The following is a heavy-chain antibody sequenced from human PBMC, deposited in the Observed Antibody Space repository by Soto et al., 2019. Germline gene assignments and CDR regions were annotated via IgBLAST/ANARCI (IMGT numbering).Heavy chain of an antibody. Sequence: ASVKVSCKASGYTFTSYGISWVRQAPGQGLEWMGWISAYNGNTNYAQKLQGRVTMTPDTSTSTAYMELRSLRSDDTAVYYCARDWNVVVVVAARYYFDYWGQGTLVTVSS. V-gene: IGHV1-18*01. CDR2: ISAYNGNT. CDR1: GYTFTSYG. D-gene: IGHD2-15*01. CDR3: ARDWNVVVVVAARYYFDY. J-gene: IGHJ4*02.